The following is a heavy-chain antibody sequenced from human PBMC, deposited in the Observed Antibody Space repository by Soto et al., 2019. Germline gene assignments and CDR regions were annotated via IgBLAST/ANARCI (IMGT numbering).Heavy chain of an antibody. D-gene: IGHD2-15*01. Sequence: GGSLRLSCAGSGFTFSNYVLHCVRQAPGKGLGGVSFISFDGSHKYYADSVKGRFTISRDNSNNMLYLQMDSLTTEDTAVYYCAKDGAPRYCSRSSCHPAGAYWGQGTLVTVSS. CDR2: ISFDGSHK. CDR3: AKDGAPRYCSRSSCHPAGAY. J-gene: IGHJ4*02. V-gene: IGHV3-30*18. CDR1: GFTFSNYV.